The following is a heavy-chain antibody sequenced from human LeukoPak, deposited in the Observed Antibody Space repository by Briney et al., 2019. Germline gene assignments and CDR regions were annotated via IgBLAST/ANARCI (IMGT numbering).Heavy chain of an antibody. Sequence: GGSLRLSSVVSGMTFDRHGMHWVRQPPGKGLEWLAFIKYDGSRTDYEDSVQGRFTVSRDNSKNTLYLEMNSLRAEDTAIYYCVKDTIFTVDPFDYWGQGTLVTVSS. CDR2: IKYDGSRT. V-gene: IGHV3-30*02. CDR1: GMTFDRHG. CDR3: VKDTIFTVDPFDY. J-gene: IGHJ4*02. D-gene: IGHD3-3*01.